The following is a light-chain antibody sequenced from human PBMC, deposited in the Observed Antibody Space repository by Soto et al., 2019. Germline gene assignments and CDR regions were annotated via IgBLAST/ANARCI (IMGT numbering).Light chain of an antibody. CDR2: DAS. CDR1: QSISSW. V-gene: IGKV1-5*01. CDR3: QQYNSYPGT. J-gene: IGKJ1*01. Sequence: DIQMTQSPSTLSAFVGDRVTITCRASQSISSWLAWYQQKPGKAPKLLIYDASSLESRVPSRISGSGSGREFTLTISSLHPDDFATYYCQQYNSYPGTFGQGTKVEIK.